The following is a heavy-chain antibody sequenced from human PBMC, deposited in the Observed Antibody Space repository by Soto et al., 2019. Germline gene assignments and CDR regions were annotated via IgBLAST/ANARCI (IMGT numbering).Heavy chain of an antibody. CDR1: GGTFSSYA. J-gene: IGHJ5*02. CDR3: ARTTVTTKLFDP. CDR2: IIPIFGTA. V-gene: IGHV1-69*13. D-gene: IGHD4-4*01. Sequence: SVKVSCKASGGTFSSYAISWVRQAPGQGLEWMGGIIPIFGTANYAQKFQGRVTITADESTSTAYMELSSLRSEDTAVYYCARTTVTTKLFDPWGQGTLVTVSS.